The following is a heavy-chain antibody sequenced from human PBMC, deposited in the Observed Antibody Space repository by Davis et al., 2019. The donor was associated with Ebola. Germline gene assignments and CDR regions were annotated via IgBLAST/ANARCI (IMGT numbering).Heavy chain of an antibody. Sequence: GESLKISCAASGFTFTDYYMSWIRQAPGKGLEWVSAISGSGGSTYYAGSVKGRFTISRDNPKNTLYLQMNSLRAEATAVYYGAKGYYYDSFDYWGQGTLVTVSS. V-gene: IGHV3-23*01. CDR3: AKGYYYDSFDY. CDR2: ISGSGGST. CDR1: GFTFTDYY. J-gene: IGHJ4*02. D-gene: IGHD3-22*01.